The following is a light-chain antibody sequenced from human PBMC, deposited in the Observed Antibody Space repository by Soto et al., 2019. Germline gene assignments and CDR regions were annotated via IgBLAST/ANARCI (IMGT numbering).Light chain of an antibody. CDR2: DAS. Sequence: GDRVTITCRASQSVNTRLAWHQQKPGKAPKVLIYDASNLETGVPSRFSGSGSGREFTLTISSLQPDDFATYYCQQYYDYPWTFGQGTKVEIK. V-gene: IGKV1-5*01. J-gene: IGKJ1*01. CDR3: QQYYDYPWT. CDR1: QSVNTR.